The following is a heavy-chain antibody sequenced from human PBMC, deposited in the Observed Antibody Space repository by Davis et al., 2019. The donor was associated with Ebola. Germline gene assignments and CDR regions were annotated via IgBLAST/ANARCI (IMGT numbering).Heavy chain of an antibody. D-gene: IGHD5-18*01. CDR3: AKDAYVDTAMVTTRYSSGWYSYFDY. CDR1: GFTFSSYA. CDR2: ISGSGGST. Sequence: PGGSLRLSCAASGFTFSSYAMSWVRQAPGKGLEWVSAISGSGGSTYYADSVKGRFTISRDNSKNTLYLQMNSLRAEDTAVYYCAKDAYVDTAMVTTRYSSGWYSYFDYWGQGTLVTVSS. J-gene: IGHJ4*02. V-gene: IGHV3-23*01.